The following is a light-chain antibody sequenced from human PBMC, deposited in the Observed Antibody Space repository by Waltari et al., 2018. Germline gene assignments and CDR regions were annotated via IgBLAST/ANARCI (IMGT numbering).Light chain of an antibody. J-gene: IGKJ4*01. CDR1: QSVSSY. Sequence: EIVLTQSPATLSLSPGERATLPCRASQSVSSYLAWYQQTPGQAPRLLIYDASTRATGIPARFSCSGSGTDFTLTISSLEPEDFAVYYCQQRSNWPFTFGGGTKVEIK. CDR2: DAS. V-gene: IGKV3-11*01. CDR3: QQRSNWPFT.